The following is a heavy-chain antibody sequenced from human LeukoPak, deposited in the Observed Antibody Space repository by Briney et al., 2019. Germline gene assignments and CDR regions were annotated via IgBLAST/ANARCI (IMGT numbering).Heavy chain of an antibody. D-gene: IGHD3-9*01. CDR1: GGSFSGSY. J-gene: IGHJ6*04. V-gene: IGHV4-34*01. CDR2: INHSGST. Sequence: SETLCLTCAVYGGSFSGSYWSWIRQPPGKGLEWIGGINHSGSTNCNPSLKSRVTISVDTSKNQFSLKLSSVTAADTAVYYCARDRIRYFDWLPLDVWGKGTTVIMSS. CDR3: ARDRIRYFDWLPLDV.